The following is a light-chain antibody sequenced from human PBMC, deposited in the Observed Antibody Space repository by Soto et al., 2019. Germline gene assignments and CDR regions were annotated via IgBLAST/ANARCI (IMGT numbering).Light chain of an antibody. Sequence: EIVMTQSPATLSVSPGERATLSCRASQSVSTNLAWYQQKPGQAPRLLIYGTSNRATGIPDRFSGSGSGTDFTLTISRLEPEDFAVYYCQQYGSLITFGQGTRLEIK. CDR2: GTS. V-gene: IGKV3-20*01. CDR1: QSVSTN. CDR3: QQYGSLIT. J-gene: IGKJ5*01.